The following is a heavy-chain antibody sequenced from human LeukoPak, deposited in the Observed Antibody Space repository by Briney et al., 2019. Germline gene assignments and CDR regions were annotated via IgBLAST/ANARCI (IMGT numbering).Heavy chain of an antibody. J-gene: IGHJ5*02. CDR2: INYSGHT. CDR1: GDSISNSDYY. V-gene: IGHV4-39*01. Sequence: PSETLSLTCAVSGDSISNSDYYWGWIRQSPGKGLEWITLINYSGHTFYNPSLRSRVTIPVDMPKNQFSLNLNSVTAADTAVYYCARRRKDLNWFDPWGQGTLVTVSS. CDR3: ARRRKDLNWFDP.